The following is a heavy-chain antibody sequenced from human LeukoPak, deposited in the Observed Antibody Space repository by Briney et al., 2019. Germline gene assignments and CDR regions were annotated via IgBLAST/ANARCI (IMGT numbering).Heavy chain of an antibody. V-gene: IGHV3-23*01. CDR3: ARDLYADFWSGSVDY. D-gene: IGHD3-3*01. J-gene: IGHJ4*02. Sequence: GGSLRLSCAASGFTFSSYAMSWVRQAPGKGLEWVSAISGSGGSTYYADSVKGRFTISRDISKNTLYLQMSSLRAGDTAVYYCARDLYADFWSGSVDYWGRGTLVTVSS. CDR1: GFTFSSYA. CDR2: ISGSGGST.